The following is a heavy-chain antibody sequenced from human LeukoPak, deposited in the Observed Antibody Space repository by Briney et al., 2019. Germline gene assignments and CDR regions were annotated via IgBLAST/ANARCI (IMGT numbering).Heavy chain of an antibody. D-gene: IGHD5-12*01. CDR3: ARYSGYDYRNFDY. Sequence: SETLSLTCTVSGGSISSYYWGWIRQPPGKGLEWIGSIYYSGSTYYNPSLKSRVTISVDTSKNQFSLKLSSVTAADTAVYYCARYSGYDYRNFDYWGQGTLVTVSS. V-gene: IGHV4-39*07. J-gene: IGHJ4*02. CDR2: IYYSGST. CDR1: GGSISSYY.